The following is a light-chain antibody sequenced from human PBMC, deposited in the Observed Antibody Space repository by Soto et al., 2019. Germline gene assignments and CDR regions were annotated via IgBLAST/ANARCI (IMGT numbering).Light chain of an antibody. CDR3: MQGTYWPWK. J-gene: IGKJ1*01. Sequence: VVLTQSPLSLPVTLGQPASISCMSSQRLVHSSGNTYLNWFLQGPGHSPRRLIYQVSNRDSGVPDRFSGSGSGIDFTLNISRVEADDVGVYYCMQGTYWPWKFGQGTKVDIK. CDR2: QVS. CDR1: QRLVHSSGNTY. V-gene: IGKV2-30*02.